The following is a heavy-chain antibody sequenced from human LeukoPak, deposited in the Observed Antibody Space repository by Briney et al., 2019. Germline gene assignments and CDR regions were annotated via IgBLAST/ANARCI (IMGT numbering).Heavy chain of an antibody. V-gene: IGHV5-51*01. CDR3: ARVGVRGVMTEDFNWIDP. CDR1: GYRFTSYW. Sequence: GESLKISCKGSGYRFTSYWIGWVRQMPGKGLEWMGIIYPGDSDTRYSPSFQGQVTISADKSISTAYLQWSSLKASDTAMYYCARVGVRGVMTEDFNWIDPWGQGTLVTVSS. D-gene: IGHD3-10*01. J-gene: IGHJ5*02. CDR2: IYPGDSDT.